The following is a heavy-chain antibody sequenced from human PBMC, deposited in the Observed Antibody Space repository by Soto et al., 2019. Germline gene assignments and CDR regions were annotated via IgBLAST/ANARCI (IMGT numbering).Heavy chain of an antibody. CDR3: ARDKTRTMVRGVTPQDDAFDI. J-gene: IGHJ3*02. CDR2: IYYSGST. Sequence: SETLSLTCTVSGGSISSYYWSWIRQPPGKGLEWIGYIYYSGSTNYNPSLKSRVTISVDTSKNQFSLKLSSVTAADTAVYYCARDKTRTMVRGVTPQDDAFDIWGQGTMVTVSS. V-gene: IGHV4-59*01. D-gene: IGHD3-10*01. CDR1: GGSISSYY.